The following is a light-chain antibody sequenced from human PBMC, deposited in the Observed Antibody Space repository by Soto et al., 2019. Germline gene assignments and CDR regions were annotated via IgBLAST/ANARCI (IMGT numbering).Light chain of an antibody. Sequence: EIVMTQSPATLSVSPGERATLSCRASQSVNIYLAWYQQKPGQAPRLLIFGASSRATGIPARFSGSGSGTEFNLTISSLQSEDFAVYFCQQYDDWLRLTFGGGTKVDIQ. V-gene: IGKV3D-15*01. J-gene: IGKJ4*01. CDR3: QQYDDWLRLT. CDR2: GAS. CDR1: QSVNIY.